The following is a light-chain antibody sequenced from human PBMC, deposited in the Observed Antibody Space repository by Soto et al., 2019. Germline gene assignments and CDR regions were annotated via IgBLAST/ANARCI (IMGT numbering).Light chain of an antibody. CDR1: SSDVGTYNL. V-gene: IGLV2-23*02. CDR3: RSYAGTGTWV. CDR2: EVT. J-gene: IGLJ3*02. Sequence: QSALTQPASVSGSPGQSITISCTGTSSDVGTYNLVSWYQQYPGKAPKVVISEVTKRPSGVSDRFSGSKSGNMASLTISGLQPEDEADYYCRSYAGTGTWVFGGGPKLTVL.